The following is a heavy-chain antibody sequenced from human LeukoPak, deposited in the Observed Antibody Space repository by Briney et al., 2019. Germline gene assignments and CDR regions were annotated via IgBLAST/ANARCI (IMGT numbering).Heavy chain of an antibody. CDR3: ARVNSNYGGFDY. CDR1: GFTFSSYA. Sequence: GGSLRLSCAASGFTFSSYAMHWVRQAPGKGLEWVAVISYDGSNKYYADSVKGRFTISRDNSKNTLYLQMNSLRAEDTAVYYCARVNSNYGGFDYWGQGTLVTVSS. CDR2: ISYDGSNK. V-gene: IGHV3-30-3*01. J-gene: IGHJ4*02. D-gene: IGHD4-11*01.